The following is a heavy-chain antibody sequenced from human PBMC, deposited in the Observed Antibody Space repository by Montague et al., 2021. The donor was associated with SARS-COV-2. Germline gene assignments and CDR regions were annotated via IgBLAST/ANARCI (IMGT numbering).Heavy chain of an antibody. CDR2: IYSSGSI. D-gene: IGHD2-21*02. V-gene: IGHV4-61*02. J-gene: IGHJ6*02. CDR3: ARDYSDCSYYYGLDV. Sequence: TLSLTCTVSGGSIRSGSYYWSWIRQPAGKGLEWIGRIYSSGSINYNPSLKSRVTMSVDTSKNQFSLKVSSVTAADTAVYYCARDYSDCSYYYGLDVWGQGTTVTVSS. CDR1: GGSIRSGSYY.